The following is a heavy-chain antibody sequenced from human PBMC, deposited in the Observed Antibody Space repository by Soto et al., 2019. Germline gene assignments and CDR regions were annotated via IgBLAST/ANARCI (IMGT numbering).Heavy chain of an antibody. V-gene: IGHV3-23*01. CDR2: ISGSGGST. Sequence: GGSLRLSCAASGFTFSSYAMSWVRQAPGKGLEWVSAISGSGGSTYYADSVKGRFTISRDNSKNTLYLQMNSLRAEDTAVYYCAKDRTYYYDSSGYWPFYYYYGMDVWGQGTTVTSP. CDR3: AKDRTYYYDSSGYWPFYYYYGMDV. D-gene: IGHD3-22*01. J-gene: IGHJ6*02. CDR1: GFTFSSYA.